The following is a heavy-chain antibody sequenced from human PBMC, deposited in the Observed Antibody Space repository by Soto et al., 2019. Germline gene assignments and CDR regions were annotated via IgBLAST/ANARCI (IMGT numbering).Heavy chain of an antibody. CDR2: ISHSGDT. D-gene: IGHD4-17*01. V-gene: IGHV4-39*01. J-gene: IGHJ4*02. Sequence: SETLSLTCTVSGDSITSRDFYWGWIRRPPGQGLEWVGTISHSGDTFYNPPLKSRLTMSLDASKNQFSMRLTSVTAADAAVYFCARQMRVPLPYFGWSSPVTFWGQGTQVTV. CDR3: ARQMRVPLPYFGWSSPVTF. CDR1: GDSITSRDFY.